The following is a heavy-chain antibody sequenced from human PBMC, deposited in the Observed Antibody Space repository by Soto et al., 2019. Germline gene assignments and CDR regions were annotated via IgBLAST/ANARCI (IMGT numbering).Heavy chain of an antibody. J-gene: IGHJ4*02. CDR2: INQDGSEK. V-gene: IGHV3-7*01. CDR3: ARENGLAGPGFDS. Sequence: EVQLVESGGDLVRRGESLGLSCAVSGFTFTSYWMTWVRQAPGKGLEWVANINQDGSEKYYVDSVKGRFTISRDNAKNSLYLQMNTLRVEDTAVYYCARENGLAGPGFDSWGRGTLVTVSS. CDR1: GFTFTSYW. D-gene: IGHD6-19*01.